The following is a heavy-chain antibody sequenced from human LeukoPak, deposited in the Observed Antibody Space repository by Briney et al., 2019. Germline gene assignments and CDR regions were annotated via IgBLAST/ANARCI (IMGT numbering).Heavy chain of an antibody. D-gene: IGHD5-18*01. CDR2: IIPIFGTA. Sequence: SVKVSCKASGGTFSSYTISWVRQAPGQGLEWMGGIIPIFGTANYAQKFQGRVTITADESTSTAYMELCSLRSEDTAVYYCARGDTADYYYYGMDVWGQGTTVTVSS. V-gene: IGHV1-69*13. CDR1: GGTFSSYT. J-gene: IGHJ6*02. CDR3: ARGDTADYYYYGMDV.